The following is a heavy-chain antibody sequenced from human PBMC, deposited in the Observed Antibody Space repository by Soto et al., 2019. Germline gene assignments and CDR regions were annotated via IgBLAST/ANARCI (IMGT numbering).Heavy chain of an antibody. CDR2: IYYSGST. CDR1: GGSISSGGYY. CDR3: ARHGSLGWVDSSGSDAFDI. Sequence: TSETLSLTCTVSGGSISSGGYYWSWIRQHPGKGLEWIGYIYYSGSTYYNPSLKSRVTISVDTSKNQFSLKLSSVTAADTAVYYCARHGSLGWVDSSGSDAFDIWGQGTMVTVSS. D-gene: IGHD3-22*01. V-gene: IGHV4-31*03. J-gene: IGHJ3*02.